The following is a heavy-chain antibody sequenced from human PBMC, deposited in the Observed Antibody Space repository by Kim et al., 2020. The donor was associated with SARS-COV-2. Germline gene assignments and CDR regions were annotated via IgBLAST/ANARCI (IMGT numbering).Heavy chain of an antibody. CDR3: ARGRSRLRRISWVDP. V-gene: IGHV1-8*01. CDR1: GYTFSSYD. D-gene: IGHD4-17*01. CDR2: MNPNSGRT. Sequence: ASVKVSCTASGYTFSSYDINWVRQATGQGPEWMGWMNPNSGRTGYSQKFQGRVTMTSNTSINTAYMELSSLRSEETAVYYCARGRSRLRRISWVDPWGQGTLVTVPS. J-gene: IGHJ5*02.